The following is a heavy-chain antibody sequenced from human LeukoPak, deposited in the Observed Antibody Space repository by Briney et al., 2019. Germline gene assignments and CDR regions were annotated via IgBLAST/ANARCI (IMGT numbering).Heavy chain of an antibody. CDR3: AREIDIVVVPAAIDY. Sequence: PGGSLRLSCAASGFTFSSYAMHWVRQAPGKGLEWVAVIPYDGSNKYYADSVKGRFTISRDNPKNTLYLQMNSLRAEDTAVYYCAREIDIVVVPAAIDYWGQGTLVTVSS. J-gene: IGHJ4*02. V-gene: IGHV3-30-3*01. D-gene: IGHD2-2*01. CDR2: IPYDGSNK. CDR1: GFTFSSYA.